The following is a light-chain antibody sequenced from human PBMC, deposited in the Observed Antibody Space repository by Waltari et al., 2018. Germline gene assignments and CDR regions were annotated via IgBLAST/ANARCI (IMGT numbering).Light chain of an antibody. V-gene: IGKV3-11*01. CDR2: DAS. CDR1: QSVTNY. CDR3: QQRSKWPLT. J-gene: IGKJ4*01. Sequence: DIVLTQSPATLSLSPGDRDTLSCSASQSVTNYLAWYQLKPGQAPRLLIYDASNRATGIPARFSGSGSGTDFTLTISNLEPEDSAVYYCQQRSKWPLTFGGGTKVEIK.